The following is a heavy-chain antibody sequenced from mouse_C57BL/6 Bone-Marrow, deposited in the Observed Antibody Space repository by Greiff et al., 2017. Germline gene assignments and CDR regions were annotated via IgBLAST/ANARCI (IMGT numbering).Heavy chain of an antibody. V-gene: IGHV14-2*01. J-gene: IGHJ1*03. CDR2: IDPEDGET. D-gene: IGHD6-2*01. CDR1: GFNIKDYY. CDR3: GSSLWYFDV. Sequence: VQLQQSGAELVKPGASVKLSCTASGFNIKDYYMHWVKQRTEQGLEWIGRIDPEDGETTYAPQFQGKATITADTSSNTAYLQLSSLTSEDTAVYYCGSSLWYFDVWGTGTTVTVST.